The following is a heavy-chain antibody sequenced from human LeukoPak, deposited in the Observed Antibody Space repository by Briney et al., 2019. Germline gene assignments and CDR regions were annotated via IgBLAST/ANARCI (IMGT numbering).Heavy chain of an antibody. Sequence: PGGSLRLSCAASGLTFSSYGMHWVRQAPGKGLEWVAFIRYDGSNKYYADSVKGRFTISRDNSKNTLYLQMNSLRAEDTAVYYCAKDVNLRFGWFGEFVDYWGQGTLVTVSS. J-gene: IGHJ4*02. CDR2: IRYDGSNK. D-gene: IGHD3-10*01. CDR3: AKDVNLRFGWFGEFVDY. V-gene: IGHV3-30*02. CDR1: GLTFSSYG.